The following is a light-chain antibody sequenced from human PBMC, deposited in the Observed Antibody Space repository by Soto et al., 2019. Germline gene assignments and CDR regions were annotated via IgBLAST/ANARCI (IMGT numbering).Light chain of an antibody. V-gene: IGKV4-1*01. CDR2: WAS. J-gene: IGKJ1*01. CDR1: QSVLYSSNNKNY. CDR3: QQYGSSPTWT. Sequence: DIVMTQSPDSLAVSLGERATINCKSSQSVLYSSNNKNYLAWYQQKPGQPPKALIYWASTRESGVPDRFSGSGSGTDFTLTISRLEPEDSAVYYCQQYGSSPTWTFGQGTKVDIK.